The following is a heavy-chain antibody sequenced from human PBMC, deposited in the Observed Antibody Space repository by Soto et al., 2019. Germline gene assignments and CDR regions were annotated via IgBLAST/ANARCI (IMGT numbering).Heavy chain of an antibody. D-gene: IGHD1-26*01. Sequence: QVQLVQSGAEVKKPGASVKVSCKTSGYTFTSYDINWVRQATGQGLEWMGWMNPNSGNTAYAQKFPGRVTMTRNTSLSTAYMELSSLRSEDPAVYYCARERSSGAFDIWGQGTMVTVSS. J-gene: IGHJ3*02. CDR3: ARERSSGAFDI. CDR1: GYTFTSYD. CDR2: MNPNSGNT. V-gene: IGHV1-8*01.